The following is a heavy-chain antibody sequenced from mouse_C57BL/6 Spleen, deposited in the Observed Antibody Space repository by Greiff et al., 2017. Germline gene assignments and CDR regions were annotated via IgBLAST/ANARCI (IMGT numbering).Heavy chain of an antibody. Sequence: VQLQQSGAELARPGASVKLSCKASGYTFTSYGISWVKQRTGQGLEWIGEIYPRSGNTYYNEKFKGKATLTADKSSSTAYMELRSLTSEDSAVYFCARSSTVVGGNAMDYWGQGTSVTVSS. V-gene: IGHV1-81*01. CDR3: ARSSTVVGGNAMDY. CDR1: GYTFTSYG. CDR2: IYPRSGNT. D-gene: IGHD1-1*01. J-gene: IGHJ4*01.